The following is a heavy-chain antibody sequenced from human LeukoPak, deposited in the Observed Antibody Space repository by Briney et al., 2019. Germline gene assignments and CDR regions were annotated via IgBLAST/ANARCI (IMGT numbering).Heavy chain of an antibody. D-gene: IGHD6-19*01. CDR2: LSRSTTII. CDR1: GFTFNIYS. Sequence: GGSLRLSCAASGFTFNIYSMNWVRRAPGKGLEWISYLSRSTTIIYYADSVKGRFTISRDNAKNSLYLQMNSPRAEDTAMYYCARSGWYDDFDYLGQGTLVTVSS. CDR3: ARSGWYDDFDY. J-gene: IGHJ4*02. V-gene: IGHV3-48*01.